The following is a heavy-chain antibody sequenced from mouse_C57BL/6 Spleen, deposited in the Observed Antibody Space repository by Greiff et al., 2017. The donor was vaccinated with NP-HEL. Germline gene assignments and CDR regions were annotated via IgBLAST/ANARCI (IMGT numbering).Heavy chain of an antibody. D-gene: IGHD1-1*01. V-gene: IGHV1-81*01. CDR3: ARLGYYYCSSLYSMDY. Sequence: QVQLKQSGAELARPGASVKLSCKASGYTFTSYGISWVKQRTGQGLEWIGEIYPRSGNTYYNEKFKGKATLTADKSSSTAYMELRGLTSEDSAVYFCARLGYYYCSSLYSMDYWGQGTSVTVSS. CDR2: IYPRSGNT. CDR1: GYTFTSYG. J-gene: IGHJ4*01.